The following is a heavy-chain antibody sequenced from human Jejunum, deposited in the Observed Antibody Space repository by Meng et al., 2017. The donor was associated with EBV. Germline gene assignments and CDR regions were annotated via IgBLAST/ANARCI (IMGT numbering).Heavy chain of an antibody. J-gene: IGHJ5*02. CDR3: ARGSNWFDR. V-gene: IGHV7-4-1*02. Sequence: VQIGSELKKPGAAAKVSCKASGYIFTSDAINWVRQTPGHGLEWMGWINTNTGKPMYVQGFTGRFVFSLDNSVNTAYLQINSLQTDDTAVYYCARGSNWFDRWGQGTLVTVSS. CDR2: INTNTGKP. CDR1: GYIFTSDA.